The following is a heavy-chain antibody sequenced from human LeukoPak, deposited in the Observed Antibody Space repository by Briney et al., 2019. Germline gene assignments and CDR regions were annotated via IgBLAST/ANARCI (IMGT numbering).Heavy chain of an antibody. D-gene: IGHD3-22*01. CDR2: INHSGST. V-gene: IGHV4-34*01. J-gene: IGHJ4*02. Sequence: SETLSLTCAVYGGSFSGYYWSWIRQPPGKGLEWIGEINHSGSTNYNPSLKSRVTISVVTSKNQFSLKLSSVTAADTAVYYCAREAIENPYYYDSSGYSLFDYWGQGTLVTVSS. CDR3: AREAIENPYYYDSSGYSLFDY. CDR1: GGSFSGYY.